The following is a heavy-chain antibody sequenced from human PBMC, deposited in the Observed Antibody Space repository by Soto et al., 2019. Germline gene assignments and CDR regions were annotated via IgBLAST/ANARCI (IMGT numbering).Heavy chain of an antibody. Sequence: QVQLVQSGAEVKKPGSSVKVSCKASGGTFSSYAISWVRQAPGQGLEWMGGIIPIFGTANYAQKFQGRVTITADESTSTAYRELSSRRSEETDVYYCARVRRSGWYRGDYYYGTDVWGQETTVTVSS. D-gene: IGHD6-19*01. V-gene: IGHV1-69*01. CDR2: IIPIFGTA. CDR3: ARVRRSGWYRGDYYYGTDV. J-gene: IGHJ6*02. CDR1: GGTFSSYA.